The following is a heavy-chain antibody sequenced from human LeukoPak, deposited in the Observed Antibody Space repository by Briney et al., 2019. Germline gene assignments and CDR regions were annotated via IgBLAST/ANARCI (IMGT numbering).Heavy chain of an antibody. V-gene: IGHV3-23*01. J-gene: IGHJ5*02. CDR1: GFTFSSHE. CDR2: ITSGYST. Sequence: GGSLRLSCAASGFTFSSHEMNWVRQAPGKGLEWVSAITSGYSTYYADSVTGRFTISRDYSKNTLYLQMNSLRTEETAVYYCAKGPAMVRGTFDPWGQGTLVTVSS. CDR3: AKGPAMVRGTFDP. D-gene: IGHD3-10*01.